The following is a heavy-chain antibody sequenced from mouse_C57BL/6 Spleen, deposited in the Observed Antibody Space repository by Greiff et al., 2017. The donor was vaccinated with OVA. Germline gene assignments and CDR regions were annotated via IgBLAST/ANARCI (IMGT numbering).Heavy chain of an antibody. CDR3: AREVITTVLDY. CDR2: INYDGSST. J-gene: IGHJ2*01. D-gene: IGHD1-1*01. Sequence: EVKLMESEGGLVQPGSSMKLSCTASGFTFSDYYMAWVRQVPEKGLEWVANINYDGSSTYYLDSLKSRFIISRDNAKNILYLQMSSLKSEDTATYYCAREVITTVLDYWGQGTTLTVSS. CDR1: GFTFSDYY. V-gene: IGHV5-16*01.